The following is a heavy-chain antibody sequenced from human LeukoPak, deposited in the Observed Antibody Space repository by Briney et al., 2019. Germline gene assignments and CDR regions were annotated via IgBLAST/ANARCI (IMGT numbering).Heavy chain of an antibody. D-gene: IGHD6-6*01. CDR3: ATYSSSSNIFDY. Sequence: GGSLRLSCAASGFTVSNNYMSWVRQAPGKGLEWVSVIYSGGNTYYADSVKGRFTISRDNSKNTLYLQMNSLRAEDTAVYYCATYSSSSNIFDYWGLGTLVTVSS. J-gene: IGHJ4*02. CDR1: GFTVSNNY. CDR2: IYSGGNT. V-gene: IGHV3-53*01.